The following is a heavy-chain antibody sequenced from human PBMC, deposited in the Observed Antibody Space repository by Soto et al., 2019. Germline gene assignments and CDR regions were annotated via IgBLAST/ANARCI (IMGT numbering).Heavy chain of an antibody. J-gene: IGHJ4*02. CDR3: ARKTSGGNPLDD. Sequence: QVQLQESGPGLVKPSDTLSLTCAVSGYSINSGNWCAWIRQPPGKVLEWIGYIYFTGSTYYNPSLKSRVTMSVDTSKNQFSLKLSSVTAVDTAIYFCARKTSGGNPLDDWGQGTLVTVSS. CDR2: IYFTGST. CDR1: GYSINSGNW. D-gene: IGHD1-26*01. V-gene: IGHV4-28*01.